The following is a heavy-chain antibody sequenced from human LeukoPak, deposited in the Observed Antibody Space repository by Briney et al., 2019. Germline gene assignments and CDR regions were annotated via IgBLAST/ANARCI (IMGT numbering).Heavy chain of an antibody. Sequence: PSETLSLTCAVYGGSFSGYYWSWIRQPPGKGLEWIGEINHSGSTNYNPSLKSRVTISVDTSKNQFSLKPSSVTAADTAVYYCAIRLAAGFYFDYWGQGTLVTVSS. J-gene: IGHJ4*02. CDR1: GGSFSGYY. V-gene: IGHV4-34*01. D-gene: IGHD6-13*01. CDR2: INHSGST. CDR3: AIRLAAGFYFDY.